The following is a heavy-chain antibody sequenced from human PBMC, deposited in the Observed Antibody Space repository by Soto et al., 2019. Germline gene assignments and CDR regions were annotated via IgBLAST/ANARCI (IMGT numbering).Heavy chain of an antibody. J-gene: IGHJ6*02. CDR3: AAVAAQNYGMDV. CDR1: GGSISSSSYY. D-gene: IGHD6-13*01. CDR2: IYYSGST. Sequence: QLQLQESGPGLVKPSETLSLTCTVSGGSISSSSYYWGWIRQPPGKGLEWIGSIYYSGSTYYNPSLKSRVTISVDTSKNQFSLKLSSVTAADTAVYYCAAVAAQNYGMDVWGQGTTVTVSS. V-gene: IGHV4-39*01.